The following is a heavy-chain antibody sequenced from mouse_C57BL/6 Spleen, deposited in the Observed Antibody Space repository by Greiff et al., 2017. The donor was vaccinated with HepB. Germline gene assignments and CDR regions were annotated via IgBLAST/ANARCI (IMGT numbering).Heavy chain of an antibody. J-gene: IGHJ2*01. V-gene: IGHV5-9-1*02. CDR1: GFTFSSYA. Sequence: EVMLVESGEGLVKPGGSLKLSCAASGFTFSSYAMSWVRQTPEKRLEWVAYISSGGDYIYYADTVKGRFTISRDNARNTLYLQMSSLKSEDTAMYYCTRNLLWLRRGYFDYWGQGTTLTVSS. CDR3: TRNLLWLRRGYFDY. D-gene: IGHD2-2*01. CDR2: ISSGGDYI.